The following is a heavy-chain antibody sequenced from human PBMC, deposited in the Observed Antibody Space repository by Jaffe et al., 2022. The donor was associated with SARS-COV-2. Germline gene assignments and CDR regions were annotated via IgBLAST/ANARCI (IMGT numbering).Heavy chain of an antibody. CDR2: IYHSGST. CDR3: ARDRDDFWSGYFGADAFDI. D-gene: IGHD3-3*01. CDR1: GGSISSSNW. V-gene: IGHV4-4*02. J-gene: IGHJ3*02. Sequence: QVQLQESGPGLVKPSGTLSLTCAVSGGSISSSNWWSWVRQPPGKGLEWIGEIYHSGSTNYNPSLKSRVTISVDKSKNQFSLKLSSVTAADTAVYYCARDRDDFWSGYFGADAFDIWGQGTMVTVSS.